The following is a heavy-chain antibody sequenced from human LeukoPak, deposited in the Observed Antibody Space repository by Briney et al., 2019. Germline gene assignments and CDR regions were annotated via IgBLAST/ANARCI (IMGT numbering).Heavy chain of an antibody. J-gene: IGHJ4*02. CDR1: GGSVRDYY. CDR2: IYHTGSN. CDR3: ASRKLGNDY. D-gene: IGHD7-27*01. V-gene: IGHV4-59*02. Sequence: PSETLSLTCTISGGSVRDYYWSWIRQSPGEGLEWIGYIYHTGSNSYSPSLKSRVTISADTSQNQFSLKLSSVTAADTAVYYCASRKLGNDYWGQGTLVTVSS.